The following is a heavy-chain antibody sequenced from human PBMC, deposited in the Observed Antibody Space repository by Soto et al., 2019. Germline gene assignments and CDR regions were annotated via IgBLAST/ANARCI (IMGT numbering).Heavy chain of an antibody. CDR1: GYSFRSYG. Sequence: VASVKVSCKASGYSFRSYGINWVRQAPGQGLEWIGWVSGYNYNTKYAQKLQGRITVTTDTSTDTAYMELRSLRSDDTAVYYCGRSSSMLGAGWSDSWRRGTLVTVSS. V-gene: IGHV1-18*01. D-gene: IGHD2-8*01. CDR3: GRSSSMLGAGWSDS. J-gene: IGHJ5*01. CDR2: VSGYNYNT.